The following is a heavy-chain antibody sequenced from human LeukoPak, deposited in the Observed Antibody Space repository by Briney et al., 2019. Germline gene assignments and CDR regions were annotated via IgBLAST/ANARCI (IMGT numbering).Heavy chain of an antibody. CDR2: DNWDDDK. V-gene: IGHV2-5*02. D-gene: IGHD2-2*01. CDR1: GFSLSTPGVG. CDR3: AHSLDSTSWYGYYYYMDV. J-gene: IGHJ6*03. Sequence: SGPSLFPPTQPLTLTFDFSGFSLSTPGVGGGWVRQPPGKALEWLGFDNWDDDKRYRPSLKSRLTITKDTSKSQVVLTVTNVAPEDTATYFCAHSLDSTSWYGYYYYMDVWGKGTTVAVSS.